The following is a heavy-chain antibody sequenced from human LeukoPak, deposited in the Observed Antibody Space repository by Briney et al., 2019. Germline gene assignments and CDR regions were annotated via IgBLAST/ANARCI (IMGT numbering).Heavy chain of an antibody. CDR2: FRNKANSYAT. V-gene: IGHV3-72*01. J-gene: IGHJ4*02. D-gene: IGHD3-16*01. Sequence: GGSLRLSCAASGFTFSDCYMDWVRQTPGQGLEWVAPFRNKANSYATEYGPSLKGRFTISRDASKNSLYLQLNSLRTENTAVYYCARDDGGSYDYWGQGTLVIVSS. CDR3: ARDDGGSYDY. CDR1: GFTFSDCY.